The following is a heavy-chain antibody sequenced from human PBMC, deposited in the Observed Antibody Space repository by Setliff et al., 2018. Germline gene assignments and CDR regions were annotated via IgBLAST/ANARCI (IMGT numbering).Heavy chain of an antibody. J-gene: IGHJ4*02. CDR3: ARVSRTIVAARGFDY. V-gene: IGHV1-69*13. Sequence: SVKVSCKASGGTFINYAISWVRQAPGQGLEWMGGIVPIFGTANYAQKFQGRVTITADESTSTAYMELSSLRSEDTAVYYCARVSRTIVAARGFDYWGQGTLVTVSS. CDR2: IVPIFGTA. CDR1: GGTFINYA. D-gene: IGHD1-26*01.